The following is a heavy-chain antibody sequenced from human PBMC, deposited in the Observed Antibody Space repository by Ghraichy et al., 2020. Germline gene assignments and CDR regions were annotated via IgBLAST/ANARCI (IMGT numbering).Heavy chain of an antibody. CDR3: ARAVRGKRSGLEY. CDR2: LFDSGST. V-gene: IGHV4-59*02. Sequence: SQTLSLTCNVSGDSVKDNNWSWVRQPPGKGLEWIGHLFDSGSTSYSPSLQSRVTISAHTSKNQFSLKLNSVTPADTAVYYCARAVRGKRSGLEYWGQGTLVTVSS. J-gene: IGHJ4*02. CDR1: GDSVKDNN. D-gene: IGHD4-23*01.